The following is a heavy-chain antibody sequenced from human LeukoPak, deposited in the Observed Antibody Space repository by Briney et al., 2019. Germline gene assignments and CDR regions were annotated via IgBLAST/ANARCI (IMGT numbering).Heavy chain of an antibody. CDR2: ISGSGGST. V-gene: IGHV3-23*01. CDR1: GFTFSSYA. Sequence: PGGSLRLSCAASGFTFSSYAMSWVRQAPGKGLEWVSAISGSGGSTYYADSVKGRFTIPRDNSKNTLYLQMNSLRAEDTAVYYCANTVAGGSSFDYWGQGTLVTVSS. D-gene: IGHD6-19*01. J-gene: IGHJ4*02. CDR3: ANTVAGGSSFDY.